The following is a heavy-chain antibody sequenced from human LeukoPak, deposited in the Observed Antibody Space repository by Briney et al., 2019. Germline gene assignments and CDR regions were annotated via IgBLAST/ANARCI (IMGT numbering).Heavy chain of an antibody. CDR3: ARAPETYNFGPLES. CDR2: TSYTGST. D-gene: IGHD1-20*01. J-gene: IGHJ5*02. CDR1: GGSISSGSHY. V-gene: IGHV4-31*03. Sequence: SQTLSLTCTVSGGSISSGSHYWSWIRQPPGKGLEWIGYTSYTGSTYSYPSLKSRLTISADTSENQFSLKLSPVTAADTAVYYCARAPETYNFGPLESWGQGTLVTVSS.